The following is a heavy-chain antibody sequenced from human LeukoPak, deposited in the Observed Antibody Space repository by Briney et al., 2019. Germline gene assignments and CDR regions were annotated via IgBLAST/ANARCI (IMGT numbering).Heavy chain of an antibody. Sequence: GGSLRLSCAASGFTFSSYGMHWVRQAPGKGLKWVAVISYDGSNKYYADSVKGRFTISRDNSKNTLYLQMNSLRAEDTAVYYCAKDRGYYDSSGYYYFDYWGQGTLVTVSS. D-gene: IGHD3-22*01. J-gene: IGHJ4*02. CDR1: GFTFSSYG. V-gene: IGHV3-30*18. CDR3: AKDRGYYDSSGYYYFDY. CDR2: ISYDGSNK.